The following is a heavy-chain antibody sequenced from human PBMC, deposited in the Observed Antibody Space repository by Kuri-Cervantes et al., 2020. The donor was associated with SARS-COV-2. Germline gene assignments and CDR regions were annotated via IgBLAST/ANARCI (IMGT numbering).Heavy chain of an antibody. CDR1: GFTFSSYA. J-gene: IGHJ4*02. V-gene: IGHV3-23*01. CDR2: TSGSGGST. CDR3: AKDQWELLGGGY. Sequence: GESLKISCAASGFTFSSYAMSWVRQAPGKGLEWVPATSGSGGSTYYADSVKGRFTISRDNSKNTLYLQMNSLRAEDTAVYYCAKDQWELLGGGYWGQGTLVTVSS. D-gene: IGHD1-26*01.